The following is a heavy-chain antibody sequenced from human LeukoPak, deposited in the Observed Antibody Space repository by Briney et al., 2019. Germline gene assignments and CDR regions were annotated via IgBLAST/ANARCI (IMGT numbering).Heavy chain of an antibody. D-gene: IGHD2-2*01. J-gene: IGHJ4*02. Sequence: GGSLRLSCAASGFTFSSYSMNWVRQAPGKGLEGVAVISYDGSNKYYADSVKGRFTISRDNSKNTLYLQMNSRRAEDTAVYYCARGYCSSTSCYYFDYWGQGTLVTVSS. CDR3: ARGYCSSTSCYYFDY. CDR2: ISYDGSNK. CDR1: GFTFSSYS. V-gene: IGHV3-30*03.